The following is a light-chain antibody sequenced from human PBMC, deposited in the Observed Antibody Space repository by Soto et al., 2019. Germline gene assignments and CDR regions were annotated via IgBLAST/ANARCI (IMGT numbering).Light chain of an antibody. CDR2: GIS. Sequence: ESVLTQSPGTQSLSPGERATLSCRASQRVSNAFFAWYQQKPGQAPRLLIYGISNRATGIPDRFSGSGSGTDFTLTISRLEPEDFGVYFCQQYSSLPHTFGQGTKLEVK. CDR1: QRVSNAF. CDR3: QQYSSLPHT. V-gene: IGKV3-20*01. J-gene: IGKJ2*01.